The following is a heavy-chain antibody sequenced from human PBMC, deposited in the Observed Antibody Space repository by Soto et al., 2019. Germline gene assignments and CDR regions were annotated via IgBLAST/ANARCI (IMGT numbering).Heavy chain of an antibody. CDR1: GGSISSGDYY. Sequence: SETLSLTCTVSGGSISSGDYYWSWIRQPPGKGLEWIGYIYYSGSTYYNPSLKSRVTISVDTSKNQFSLKLSSVTAADTAVYFCAGSSGGSWGTYYFDYWGQGTLVTVSS. V-gene: IGHV4-30-4*01. D-gene: IGHD2-15*01. CDR3: AGSSGGSWGTYYFDY. CDR2: IYYSGST. J-gene: IGHJ4*02.